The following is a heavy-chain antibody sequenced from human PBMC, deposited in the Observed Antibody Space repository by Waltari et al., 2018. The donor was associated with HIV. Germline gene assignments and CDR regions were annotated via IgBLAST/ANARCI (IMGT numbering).Heavy chain of an antibody. V-gene: IGHV5-51*01. D-gene: IGHD2-15*01. CDR1: GYTFTHHW. CDR2: IHPTDSHT. J-gene: IGHJ3*02. CDR3: ARQTIPYYSSGGSLNDAFDI. Sequence: EVKLVQSGPEVKKPGESLKISCKASGYTFTHHWIAWVRQRPGKGLEWMGIIHPTDSHTRYSPSFQGHVSISADKSINTAYLQWSSLKASDSAMYYCARQTIPYYSSGGSLNDAFDIWGHGTVVTVSS.